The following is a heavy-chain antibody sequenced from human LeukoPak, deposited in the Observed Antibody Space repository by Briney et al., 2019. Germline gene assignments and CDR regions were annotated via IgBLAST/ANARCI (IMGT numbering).Heavy chain of an antibody. V-gene: IGHV3-7*01. J-gene: IGHJ4*02. Sequence: GGSLRLSCAASGFTFSSYWMSWVRQAPGKGLEWVANIKQDGSEKYHVDSVKGRFTISRDNAKNSLYLQMNSLRAEDTAVYYCARDASYYDILTGEYYLDYWGQGTLVTVSS. CDR2: IKQDGSEK. CDR3: ARDASYYDILTGEYYLDY. D-gene: IGHD3-9*01. CDR1: GFTFSSYW.